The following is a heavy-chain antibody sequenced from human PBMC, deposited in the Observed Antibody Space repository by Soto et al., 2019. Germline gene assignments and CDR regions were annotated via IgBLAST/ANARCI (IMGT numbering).Heavy chain of an antibody. D-gene: IGHD3-16*02. Sequence: GGSLRLSCAASGFTFANYPLSWVRQAPRKGLEWVSAVGGSGAKTYYTDSVKGRFIISRDNSKNTLFLQLNSLRAEDTAVYYCARDPPDYIWVNYRDADCFDIWGQGTMVTVSS. CDR2: VGGSGAKT. V-gene: IGHV3-23*01. CDR1: GFTFANYP. CDR3: ARDPPDYIWVNYRDADCFDI. J-gene: IGHJ3*02.